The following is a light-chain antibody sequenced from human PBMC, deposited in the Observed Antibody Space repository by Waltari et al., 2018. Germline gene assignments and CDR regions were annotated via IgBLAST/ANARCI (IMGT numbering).Light chain of an antibody. CDR2: WAS. Sequence: DIVMTQSPYSLAVSLGERATINCKSRQSLFSTSNSKAYLAWYQHKPGQPPKLLIYWASIRASGVPDRFSGSGSGTDFTLTISSLQAEDVAVYYCHHYYIPPLTFGQGTRLEI. J-gene: IGKJ5*01. V-gene: IGKV4-1*01. CDR3: HHYYIPPLT. CDR1: QSLFSTSNSKAY.